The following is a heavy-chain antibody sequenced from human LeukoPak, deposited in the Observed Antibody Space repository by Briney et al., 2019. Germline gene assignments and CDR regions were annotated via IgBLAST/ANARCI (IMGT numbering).Heavy chain of an antibody. V-gene: IGHV3-23*01. CDR1: GLTFSSYA. CDR2: ISGNGGST. D-gene: IGHD3-22*01. CDR3: SGSYYYEYFQH. Sequence: PGGSLRLSCAASGLTFSSYAMNWVRQAPGKGLEWVSLISGNGGSTNYADSVRGRFTITRDNSKSTLYLQMNSLRAEDTALYYCSGSYYYEYFQHWGQGTLVTVSS. J-gene: IGHJ1*01.